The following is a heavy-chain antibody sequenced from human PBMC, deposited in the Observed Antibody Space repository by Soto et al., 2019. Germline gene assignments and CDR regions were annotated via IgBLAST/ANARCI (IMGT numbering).Heavy chain of an antibody. CDR1: GFTFDDYA. CDR3: AKDMSPYSGSYSALDYYYYYGMDV. V-gene: IGHV3-9*01. Sequence: QPGGSLRLSCAASGFTFDDYAMHWVRQAPGKGLEWVSGISWNSGSIGYADSVKGRFTISRDNAKNSLYLQMNSLRAEDTALYYCAKDMSPYSGSYSALDYYYYYGMDVWGQGTTVTVSS. CDR2: ISWNSGSI. D-gene: IGHD1-26*01. J-gene: IGHJ6*02.